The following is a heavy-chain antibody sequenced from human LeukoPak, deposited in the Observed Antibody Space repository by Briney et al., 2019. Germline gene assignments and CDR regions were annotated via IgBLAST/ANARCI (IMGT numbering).Heavy chain of an antibody. D-gene: IGHD1-26*01. CDR2: ISGGGSST. CDR1: GFTFTSYS. J-gene: IGHJ4*02. Sequence: GGSLRLSCAASGFTFTSYSMNWVRQAPGKGLEWVSTISGGGSSTYYADSVKGRFTISRDNSKNTLYLQVNSLRAEDTAAYYCAKGGKWDVTPFDYWGQGTLVTVSS. V-gene: IGHV3-23*01. CDR3: AKGGKWDVTPFDY.